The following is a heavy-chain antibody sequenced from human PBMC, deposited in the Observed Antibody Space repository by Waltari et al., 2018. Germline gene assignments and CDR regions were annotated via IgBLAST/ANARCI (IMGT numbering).Heavy chain of an antibody. Sequence: TLSLTCAVYGGSFSGYYWSWIRQPPGKGLEWIGEINHSGSTNYNPSLKSRVTISVDTSKNQFSLKLSSVTAADTAVYYCASLANEQNAFDIWGQGTMVTVSS. J-gene: IGHJ3*02. CDR1: GGSFSGYY. CDR3: ASLANEQNAFDI. CDR2: INHSGST. D-gene: IGHD1-1*01. V-gene: IGHV4-34*01.